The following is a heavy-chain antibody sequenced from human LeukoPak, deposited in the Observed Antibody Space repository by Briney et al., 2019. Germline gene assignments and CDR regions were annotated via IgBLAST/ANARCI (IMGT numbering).Heavy chain of an antibody. J-gene: IGHJ4*02. Sequence: PSETLSLTCTVSGGSISSSIYYWGWIRQPPGKGLEWIGSIYYSGSTYYNPSLKSRVTISVDTSKNQFSLKLSSVTAADTAVYYCARRVSRERRYYFDYWGQGNLVTVSS. CDR1: GGSISSSIYY. CDR3: ARRVSRERRYYFDY. V-gene: IGHV4-39*01. D-gene: IGHD1-1*01. CDR2: IYYSGST.